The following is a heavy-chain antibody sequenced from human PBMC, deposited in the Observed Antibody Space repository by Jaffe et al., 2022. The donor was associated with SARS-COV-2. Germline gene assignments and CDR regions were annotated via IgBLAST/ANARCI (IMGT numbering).Heavy chain of an antibody. V-gene: IGHV3-30*18. J-gene: IGHJ4*02. CDR3: AKDEEQQLVRGVFDY. D-gene: IGHD6-13*01. CDR2: ISYDGSNK. Sequence: QVQLVESGGGVVQPGRSLRLSCAASGFTFSSYGMHWVRQAPGKGLEWVAVISYDGSNKYYADSVKGRFTISRDNSKNTLYLQMNSLRAEDTAVYYCAKDEEQQLVRGVFDYWGQGTLVTVSS. CDR1: GFTFSSYG.